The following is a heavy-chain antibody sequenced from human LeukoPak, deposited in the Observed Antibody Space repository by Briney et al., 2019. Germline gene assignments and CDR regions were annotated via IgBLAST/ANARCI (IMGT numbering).Heavy chain of an antibody. Sequence: ASVKVSCKASGYTFTSYGISWVRQAPGQGLEWMGWISVYNGNTNYAEKLQGRVTMTTDTPTSTAYMELRSLRSDDTALYYCARVASSGGYPGPHDYWGQGTLVTVSS. CDR2: ISVYNGNT. CDR3: ARVASSGGYPGPHDY. J-gene: IGHJ4*02. CDR1: GYTFTSYG. D-gene: IGHD1-26*01. V-gene: IGHV1-18*01.